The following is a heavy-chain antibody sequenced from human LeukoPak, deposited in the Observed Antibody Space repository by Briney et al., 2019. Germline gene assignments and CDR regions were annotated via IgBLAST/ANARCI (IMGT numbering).Heavy chain of an antibody. CDR3: ARSYDSSGYPGDY. V-gene: IGHV4-39*01. J-gene: IGHJ4*02. D-gene: IGHD3-22*01. CDR2: MYYSGSGST. Sequence: SETLSLTCTVSGDSISSSSYYWGWIRQPPGKGLEWIGSMYYSGSGSTYYNPSLKSRAAISVDTSKNQFSLKLSSVTAADTAVYYCARSYDSSGYPGDYWGQGTLVTVSS. CDR1: GDSISSSSYY.